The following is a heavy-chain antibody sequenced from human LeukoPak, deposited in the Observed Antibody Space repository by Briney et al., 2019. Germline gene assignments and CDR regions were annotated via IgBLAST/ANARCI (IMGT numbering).Heavy chain of an antibody. V-gene: IGHV3-23*01. J-gene: IGHJ4*02. CDR3: AKDAEKIMITTLGGY. CDR1: GFTFSSYA. Sequence: HAGGSLRLSCAASGFTFSSYAMSWVRQAPGKGLEWVSAISGSGGSTYYADSVKGRFTISRDNSKNTPYLQMNSLRAEDTAVYYCAKDAEKIMITTLGGYWGQGTLVTVSS. D-gene: IGHD3-16*01. CDR2: ISGSGGST.